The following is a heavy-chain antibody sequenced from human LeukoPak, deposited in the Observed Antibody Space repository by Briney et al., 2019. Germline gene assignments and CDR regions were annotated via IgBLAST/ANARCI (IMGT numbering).Heavy chain of an antibody. CDR1: GFAFSKYA. J-gene: IGHJ4*02. D-gene: IGHD3-9*01. CDR2: ISGSGGSK. CDR3: AKGTTYYDILTGYGYPYYFDY. Sequence: QPGGSLRLSCAASGFAFSKYAMSWVRQAPGKGLEWVSAISGSGGSKYYADSVKGRFTISRDNSKNTLYVQMNSLRAEDTATYYCAKGTTYYDILTGYGYPYYFDYWGQGTLVTVSS. V-gene: IGHV3-23*01.